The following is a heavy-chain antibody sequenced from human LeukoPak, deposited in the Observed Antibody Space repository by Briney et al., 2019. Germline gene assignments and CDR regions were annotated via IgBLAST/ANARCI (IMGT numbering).Heavy chain of an antibody. J-gene: IGHJ4*02. D-gene: IGHD6-13*01. V-gene: IGHV3-15*01. Sequence: GGSLRLSCAASGFTFNSYSMNWVRQAPGKGLEWVGRIKSKTDGGTTDYAAPVKGRFTISRDDSKNTLYLQMNSLKTEDTAVYYCTTGSGAAAGMSFDYWGQGTLVTVSS. CDR3: TTGSGAAAGMSFDY. CDR2: IKSKTDGGTT. CDR1: GFTFNSYS.